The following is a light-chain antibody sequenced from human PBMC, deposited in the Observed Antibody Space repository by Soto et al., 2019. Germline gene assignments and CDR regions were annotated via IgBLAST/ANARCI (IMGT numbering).Light chain of an antibody. Sequence: QSALTQPASVSGSPGQSITISCTGTSSDVGGYNYVSWYQQHPGKAPKLMIYDVSNRPSGVSDRFSGSRSGNTASLAISGLQAEDEALYFCSSYTGSSTLVIFGGGTKLTVL. CDR3: SSYTGSSTLVI. V-gene: IGLV2-14*03. CDR1: SSDVGGYNY. CDR2: DVS. J-gene: IGLJ2*01.